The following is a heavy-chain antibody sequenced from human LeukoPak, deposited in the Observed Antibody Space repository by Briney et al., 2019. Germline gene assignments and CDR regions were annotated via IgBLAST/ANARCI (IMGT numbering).Heavy chain of an antibody. CDR1: GCTFSSYW. D-gene: IGHD6-19*01. CDR2: IKQDGSEK. J-gene: IGHJ5*02. Sequence: GGSLRLSCAGSGCTFSSYWMSWVRQAPGKGLEWVANIKQDGSEKYYVDSVKGRFTISRDNAKNSLYLQMNSLRAEDTAVYYCAREGSSGWLNWFDPWGQGTLVTVSS. CDR3: AREGSSGWLNWFDP. V-gene: IGHV3-7*01.